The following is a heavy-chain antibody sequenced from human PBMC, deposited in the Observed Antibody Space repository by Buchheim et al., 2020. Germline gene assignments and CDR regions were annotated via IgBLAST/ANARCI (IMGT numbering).Heavy chain of an antibody. CDR2: IYHSGRT. Sequence: QVQLQESGPGLVKPSQTLSLTCTVSGGSISSGNYHWTWIRQHPGKGLEWIGYIYHSGRTYYNPSLKSRLTISVDTSKNQFSLKLSSVTAADTAVYYCARDSSMRLTTVTTSGFDPWGQGTL. CDR1: GGSISSGNYH. J-gene: IGHJ5*02. D-gene: IGHD4-11*01. CDR3: ARDSSMRLTTVTTSGFDP. V-gene: IGHV4-30-4*08.